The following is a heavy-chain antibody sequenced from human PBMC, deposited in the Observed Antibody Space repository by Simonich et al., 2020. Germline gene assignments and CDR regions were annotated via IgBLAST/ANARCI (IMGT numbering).Heavy chain of an antibody. J-gene: IGHJ6*03. CDR3: ARDRAARYYYYYYMDV. Sequence: QVQLVQSGAEVKKPGASVKVSCKASGYTFTGYYMHWVRQAPGQGLGVVGLINPNSVGTNNAQKLQGRVTMTRDTSISTAYMELSRLRSDDTAVYYCARDRAARYYYYYYMDVWGKGTTVTVSS. CDR1: GYTFTGYY. V-gene: IGHV1-2*02. CDR2: INPNSVGT. D-gene: IGHD6-6*01.